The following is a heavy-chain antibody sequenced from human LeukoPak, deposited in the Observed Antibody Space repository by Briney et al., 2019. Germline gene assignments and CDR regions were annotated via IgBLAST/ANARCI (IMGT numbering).Heavy chain of an antibody. Sequence: GGSLRLSCAASGFTFSSYAMSWVRQAPGKGLEWVSAISGSGGSTYYADSVKGRFTISRDNSKNTLYLQMNSLRAEDTAVYYCAKDRLDIVVVPSYFDYWGQGTLVTVSS. CDR3: AKDRLDIVVVPSYFDY. V-gene: IGHV3-23*01. J-gene: IGHJ4*02. CDR1: GFTFSSYA. CDR2: ISGSGGST. D-gene: IGHD2-2*03.